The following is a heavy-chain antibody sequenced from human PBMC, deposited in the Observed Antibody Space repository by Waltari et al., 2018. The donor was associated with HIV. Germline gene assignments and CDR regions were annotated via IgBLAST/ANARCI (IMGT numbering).Heavy chain of an antibody. V-gene: IGHV3-74*01. CDR2: INSDGSST. CDR3: APGRGWFDP. Sequence: EVQVVESGGGLVQTGGSLRLSWYASGFTFSSYWTHWVRQAPGKGLVWVSRINSDGSSTGYVDSVKGRFTISRDNAKNTLYLQMNNLRAEDTAVYYCAPGRGWFDPWGQGTLVTVSS. CDR1: GFTFSSYW. J-gene: IGHJ5*02.